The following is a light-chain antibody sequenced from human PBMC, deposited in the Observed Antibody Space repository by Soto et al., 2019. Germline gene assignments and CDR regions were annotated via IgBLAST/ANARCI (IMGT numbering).Light chain of an antibody. V-gene: IGLV1-40*01. CDR1: SSNIGAGYD. CDR2: GNS. CDR3: QSYDSSLRGV. J-gene: IGLJ2*01. Sequence: QSVLTQPPSVSGAPGQRVTVSCTGSSSNIGAGYDVLWYQQLPGTAPKLLMYGNSNRPSGVPDRFSGSKSGTSASLAITGLQAEDEADYYCQSYDSSLRGVFGGGTKLTVL.